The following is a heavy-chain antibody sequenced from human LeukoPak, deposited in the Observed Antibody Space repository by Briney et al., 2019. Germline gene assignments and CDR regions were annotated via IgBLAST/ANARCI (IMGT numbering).Heavy chain of an antibody. V-gene: IGHV3-11*01. CDR2: ISSSGSTI. D-gene: IGHD6-13*01. CDR1: GFTFSDYY. CDR3: ASPGIAGDEHAFDI. J-gene: IGHJ3*02. Sequence: PGGSLRLSCAASGFTFSDYYMSWIRQAPGKGLEWVSYISSSGSTIYYADSVKGRFTISRDNAKNSLYLQMNSLRAEDTAVYYCASPGIAGDEHAFDIWGQGTMVTVSS.